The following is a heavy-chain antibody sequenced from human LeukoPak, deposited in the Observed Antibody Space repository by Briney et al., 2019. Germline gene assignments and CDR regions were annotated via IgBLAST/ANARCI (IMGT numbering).Heavy chain of an antibody. D-gene: IGHD2-2*01. CDR3: ARGADIVVVPAGLYYFDY. V-gene: IGHV4-34*01. CDR2: INHSGST. J-gene: IGHJ4*02. CDR1: GGSFSGYY. Sequence: PSETLSLTCAVYGGSFSGYYWSWIRQPPGKGLEWIGEINHSGSTNYNPSLKSRVTISVDTSKNQFSLKLSSVTAADTAVYYCARGADIVVVPAGLYYFDYWGQDTLVTVSS.